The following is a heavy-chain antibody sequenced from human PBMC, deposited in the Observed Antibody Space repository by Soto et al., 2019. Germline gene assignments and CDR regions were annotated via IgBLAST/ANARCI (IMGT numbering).Heavy chain of an antibody. D-gene: IGHD1-26*01. CDR3: ARGPSKSGSYFGPDAFDI. CDR1: GFTFSSYE. J-gene: IGHJ3*02. CDR2: ISSSGSTI. V-gene: IGHV3-48*03. Sequence: GGSLRLSCAASGFTFSSYEMNWVRQAPGKGLEWVSYISSSGSTIYYADSVKGRFTISRDNAKNSLYLQMNSLRAEDTAVYYCARGPSKSGSYFGPDAFDIWGQGTMVTVS.